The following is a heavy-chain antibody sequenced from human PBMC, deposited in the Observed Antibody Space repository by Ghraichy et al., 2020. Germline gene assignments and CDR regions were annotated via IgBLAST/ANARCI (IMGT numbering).Heavy chain of an antibody. D-gene: IGHD3-10*01. CDR2: INPNSGGT. Sequence: ASVKVSCKASGYTFTGYYMHWVRQAPGQGLEWMGWINPNSGGTNYAQKFQGRVTMTRDTSISTAYMELSRLRSDDTAVYYCASHPGGDTRYAFDIWGQGTMVTVSS. V-gene: IGHV1-2*02. CDR1: GYTFTGYY. J-gene: IGHJ3*02. CDR3: ASHPGGDTRYAFDI.